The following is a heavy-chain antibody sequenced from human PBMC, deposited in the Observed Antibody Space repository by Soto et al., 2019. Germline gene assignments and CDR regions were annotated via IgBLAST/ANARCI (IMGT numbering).Heavy chain of an antibody. D-gene: IGHD2-21*02. V-gene: IGHV4-59*01. Sequence: TLSLTCTVSGGSISSYYWSWIRQTPGKGLEWIGHIHHSGGTSYNPSLKSLVAISVDTSKNQFSLKVDSVTAADTAVYYCARGLLAYCGGDCALFDSWGQGIMVTVSS. J-gene: IGHJ4*02. CDR2: IHHSGGT. CDR1: GGSISSYY. CDR3: ARGLLAYCGGDCALFDS.